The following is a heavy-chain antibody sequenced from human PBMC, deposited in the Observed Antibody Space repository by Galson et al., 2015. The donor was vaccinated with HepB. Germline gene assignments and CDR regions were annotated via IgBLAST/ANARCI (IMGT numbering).Heavy chain of an antibody. CDR2: IDPSDSYT. CDR1: GYRFTSFW. J-gene: IGHJ4*02. V-gene: IGHV5-10-1*01. D-gene: IGHD3-10*01. Sequence: QSGAEVKKPGESLRISCKASGYRFTSFWISWVRQMPGKGLEWMGRIDPSDSYTDYSPSFQGHVTISADKSITTAYLQWSGLKASDTAMYYCASRHSYFRSGAWYIVSDYCDQGTLVIVTS. CDR3: ASRHSYFRSGAWYIVSDY.